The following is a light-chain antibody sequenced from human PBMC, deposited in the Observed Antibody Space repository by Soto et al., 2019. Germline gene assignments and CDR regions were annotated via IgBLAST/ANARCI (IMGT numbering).Light chain of an antibody. CDR1: QSITNR. V-gene: IGKV1-5*01. CDR3: QQYNSYWT. CDR2: DAS. J-gene: IGKJ1*01. Sequence: DIQMTQSPSTLSASLGDRVTMTCRASQSITNRLAWYQQKPGKAPKVLIYDASILESGVPSRFSGSGSGTEFILTISSLQPDDFATYYCQQYNSYWTFGQGTKVDNK.